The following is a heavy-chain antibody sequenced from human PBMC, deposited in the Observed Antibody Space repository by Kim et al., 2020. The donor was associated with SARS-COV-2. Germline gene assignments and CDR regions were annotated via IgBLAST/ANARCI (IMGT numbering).Heavy chain of an antibody. V-gene: IGHV3-30*18. J-gene: IGHJ5*02. D-gene: IGHD2-2*01. CDR2: ISYDGSNK. Sequence: GGSLRLSCAVSGFTFRSYGMHWVRQAPGKGLEWVAVISYDGSNKYYADSVKGRFTISRDNSKNTLYLQMNSLRAEDTAVYYCAKQPAATGFFSWGQGTLVTVSS. CDR1: GFTFRSYG. CDR3: AKQPAATGFFS.